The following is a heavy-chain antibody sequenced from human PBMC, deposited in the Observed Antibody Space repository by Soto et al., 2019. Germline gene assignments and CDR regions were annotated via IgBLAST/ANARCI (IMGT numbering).Heavy chain of an antibody. V-gene: IGHV1-8*01. D-gene: IGHD4-17*01. J-gene: IGHJ5*02. CDR2: INPNTGNT. CDR3: ARGIKYGDYSRSFAP. Sequence: QVQLVQSGAEVKKPGASVKVSCKASGYIFTNYDINWVRQATGQGLEYLGWINPNTGNTGYVQKFKGRVTMTRNTSINTAYMELNSLRSEDTAVYYCARGIKYGDYSRSFAPWCQGTLVTVSS. CDR1: GYIFTNYD.